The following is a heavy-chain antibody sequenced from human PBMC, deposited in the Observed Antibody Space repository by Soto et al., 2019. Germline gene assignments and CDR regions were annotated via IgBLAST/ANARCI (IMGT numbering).Heavy chain of an antibody. CDR3: ARVPTGKYGVWNY. D-gene: IGHD2-8*01. Sequence: EEQLVESGGGLVQPGGSLRLSCAASGFTFSSYWMHWVRQAPGKGLVWVSRINPGGRITANEYTVKGRFTISRDNAKNTLYLQMNSLRGDDTAVYYCARVPTGKYGVWNYWGQGTLVTVSS. V-gene: IGHV3-74*01. J-gene: IGHJ4*02. CDR2: INPGGRIT. CDR1: GFTFSSYW.